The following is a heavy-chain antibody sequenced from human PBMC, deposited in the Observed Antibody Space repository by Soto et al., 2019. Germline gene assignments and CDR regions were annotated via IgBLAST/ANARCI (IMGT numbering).Heavy chain of an antibody. CDR1: GFTFSDYY. CDR2: ISSSGSTI. Sequence: PGGSLRLSCAASGFTFSDYYMSWIRQAPGKGLEWVSYISSSGSTIYYADSVKGRFTISRDNAKNSLYLQMNSLRAEDTAVYYCARDQVWGSFSLHNWFDPRGQGTMVAVSS. D-gene: IGHD3-16*01. J-gene: IGHJ5*02. V-gene: IGHV3-11*01. CDR3: ARDQVWGSFSLHNWFDP.